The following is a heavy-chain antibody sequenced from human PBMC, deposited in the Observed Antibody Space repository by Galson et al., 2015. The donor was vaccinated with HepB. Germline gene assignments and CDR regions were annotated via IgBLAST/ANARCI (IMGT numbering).Heavy chain of an antibody. J-gene: IGHJ4*02. CDR1: GFTFSNYA. CDR2: ISFDGDKK. Sequence: SLRLSCAASGFTFSNYAMHWVRQAPGKGLEWVAVISFDGDKKYYADSLKGRFTISRDSSKNTLYLQMDGLSTDDTAVYFCAKADRGGTYLDHWGQGTLVTGSS. V-gene: IGHV3-30*18. CDR3: AKADRGGTYLDH. D-gene: IGHD3-16*01.